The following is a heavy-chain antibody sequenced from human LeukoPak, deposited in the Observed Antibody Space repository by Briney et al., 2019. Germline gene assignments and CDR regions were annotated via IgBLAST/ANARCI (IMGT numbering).Heavy chain of an antibody. Sequence: GGSLRLSCAASGLTFSSCSMTWVRQAPGKGVEWVSCISGSGGNTYYADSVKGRFTISRDNSKNTLYLQLNSLRAEDTAIYYCANGRGPNTGPTLDYWGQGTLVTVSS. CDR1: GLTFSSCS. V-gene: IGHV3-23*01. CDR3: ANGRGPNTGPTLDY. J-gene: IGHJ4*02. CDR2: ISGSGGNT. D-gene: IGHD2-15*01.